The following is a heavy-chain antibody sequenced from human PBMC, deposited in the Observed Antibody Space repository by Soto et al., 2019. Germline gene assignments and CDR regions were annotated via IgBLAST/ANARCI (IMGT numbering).Heavy chain of an antibody. CDR3: AKPPRGYYYYMDV. CDR1: GFTFSSYA. J-gene: IGHJ6*03. D-gene: IGHD2-15*01. Sequence: HPGGSLRLSCAASGFTFSSYAMSWVRQAPGKGLEWVSAISGSGGSTYYADSVKGRFTISRDNSKNTLYLQMNSLRAEDTAVYYCAKPPRGYYYYMDVWGKGTTVTVSS. CDR2: ISGSGGST. V-gene: IGHV3-23*01.